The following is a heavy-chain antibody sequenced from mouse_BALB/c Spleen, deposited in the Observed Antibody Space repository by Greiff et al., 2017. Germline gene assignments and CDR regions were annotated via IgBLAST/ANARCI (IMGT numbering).Heavy chain of an antibody. CDR2: IYPGDGDT. V-gene: IGHV1-82*01. CDR3: AREGDGYSFHYAMDY. Sequence: QVQLKQSGPELVKPGASVKISCKASGYAFSSSWMNWVKQRPGQGLEWIGRIYPGDGDTNYNGKFKGKATLTADKSSSTAYMQLSSLTSVDSAVYFCAREGDGYSFHYAMDYWGQGTSVTVSS. D-gene: IGHD2-3*01. CDR1: GYAFSSSW. J-gene: IGHJ4*01.